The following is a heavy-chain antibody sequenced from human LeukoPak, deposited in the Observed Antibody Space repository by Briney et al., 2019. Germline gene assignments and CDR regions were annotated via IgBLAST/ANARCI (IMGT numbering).Heavy chain of an antibody. J-gene: IGHJ4*02. D-gene: IGHD6-13*01. Sequence: ASVKVSCKASGYTFTGYYMHWVRQAPGQGLEWMGWINPNSGGTDSAQKFKGRVTMTRDTSNSTAYMELTRLRSDDTAIYYCARAGYGSGWSALGYWGQGTLVTVSS. V-gene: IGHV1-2*02. CDR3: ARAGYGSGWSALGY. CDR2: INPNSGGT. CDR1: GYTFTGYY.